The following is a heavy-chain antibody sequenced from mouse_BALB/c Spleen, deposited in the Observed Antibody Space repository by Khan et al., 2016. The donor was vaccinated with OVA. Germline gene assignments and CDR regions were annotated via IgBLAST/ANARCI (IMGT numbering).Heavy chain of an antibody. Sequence: EVKLLEPGPSLVKPSQTLSLTCSVTGDSIPSGYWNWIRKFPGNKLEYMGYISYSGSTYYNPSLKSRISITRDTSKNQHYLQLNSMTTEDSATYYCAGTSYYGNDYLDYGAPGTTLPVSS. V-gene: IGHV3-8*02. J-gene: IGHJ2*01. D-gene: IGHD2-10*01. CDR1: GDSIPSGY. CDR2: ISYSGST. CDR3: AGTSYYGNDYLDY.